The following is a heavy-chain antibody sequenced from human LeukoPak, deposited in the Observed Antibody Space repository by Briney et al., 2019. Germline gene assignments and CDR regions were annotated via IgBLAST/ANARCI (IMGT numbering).Heavy chain of an antibody. CDR2: IRSKANSYAT. D-gene: IGHD6-13*01. CDR3: TRSLTGYSSSWYPID. Sequence: PGGSLRLSCAASGFTFSGSAMHWVRQASGKGLEWVGRIRSKANSYATAYAASVKGRFTISRDDSKNTAYLQMNSLKTEDTAVYYCTRSLTGYSSSWYPIDWGQGTLVTVSS. J-gene: IGHJ4*02. CDR1: GFTFSGSA. V-gene: IGHV3-73*01.